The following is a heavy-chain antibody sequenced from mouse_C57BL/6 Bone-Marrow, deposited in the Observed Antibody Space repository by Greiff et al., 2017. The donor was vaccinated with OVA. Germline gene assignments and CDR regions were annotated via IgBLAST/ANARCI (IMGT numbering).Heavy chain of an antibody. CDR2: IRSKSSNYAT. V-gene: IGHV10-3*01. D-gene: IGHD2-5*01. J-gene: IGHJ2*01. CDR3: VRGGTSYYSNYFDY. CDR1: GFTFNTYA. Sequence: VQLKESGGGLVQPKGSLKLSCAASGFTFNTYAMHWVRQAPGKGLEWVARIRSKSSNYATYYADSVKDRFTISRDDSQSMLYLQMNNLKTEDTAMYYCVRGGTSYYSNYFDYWGQGTTLTVSS.